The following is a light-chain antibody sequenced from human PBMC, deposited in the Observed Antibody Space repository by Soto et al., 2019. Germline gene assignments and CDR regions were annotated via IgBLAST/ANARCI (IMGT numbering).Light chain of an antibody. J-gene: IGKJ5*01. CDR1: QSVSSY. V-gene: IGKV3-11*01. Sequence: EIVLTQSPGTLSLSPGKRATLSCRASQSVSSYLAWYQQKPGQAPRLLIYDASNRATGIPARFSGSGSGTDFTLNISNLEPEDFAVYYCQQRSNWPPTFGQGTRLEIK. CDR3: QQRSNWPPT. CDR2: DAS.